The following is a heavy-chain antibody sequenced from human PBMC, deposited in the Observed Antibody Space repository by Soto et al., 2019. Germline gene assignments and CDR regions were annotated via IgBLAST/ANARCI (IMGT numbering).Heavy chain of an antibody. V-gene: IGHV1-69*13. D-gene: IGHD3-9*01. CDR1: GGTFSSYA. J-gene: IGHJ6*02. CDR2: IIPIFGTA. CDR3: ARERGMYDILTGYYKDYYYYGMDV. Sequence: GASVKVSCKASGGTFSSYAISWVRQAPGQGLEWMGGIIPIFGTANYAQKFQGRVTITADESTSTAYMELSSLRSEDTAVYYCARERGMYDILTGYYKDYYYYGMDVWGQGTTVTVSS.